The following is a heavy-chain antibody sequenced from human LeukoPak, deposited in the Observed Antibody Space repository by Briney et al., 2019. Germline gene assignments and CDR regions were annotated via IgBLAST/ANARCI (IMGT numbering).Heavy chain of an antibody. CDR3: ARHYVTGVARGYSDY. J-gene: IGHJ4*02. CDR1: GASISSSTYY. D-gene: IGHD3-10*01. CDR2: ISYSETN. Sequence: SETLSLTCTVSGASISSSTYYWGWTRQPPGKGLEWIGSISYSETNYYNPFLKSRVTISVDTSKNQFSLKLNSVSAADTAVYYCARHYVTGVARGYSDYWGQGTLVTVSS. V-gene: IGHV4-39*01.